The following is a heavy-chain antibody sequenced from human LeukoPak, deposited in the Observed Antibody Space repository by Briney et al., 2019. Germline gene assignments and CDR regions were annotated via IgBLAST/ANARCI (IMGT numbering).Heavy chain of an antibody. CDR3: ATDTPSYYYDSSATKLGY. Sequence: ASVKVSCKVSGYTLTELSVHWVRRAPGKGLEWMGGFDPEDGETIYAQKFQGRVTMTEDTSTDTAYMELSSLRSEDTAVYYCATDTPSYYYDSSATKLGYWGQGTLVTVSS. J-gene: IGHJ4*02. CDR1: GYTLTELS. D-gene: IGHD3-22*01. CDR2: FDPEDGET. V-gene: IGHV1-24*01.